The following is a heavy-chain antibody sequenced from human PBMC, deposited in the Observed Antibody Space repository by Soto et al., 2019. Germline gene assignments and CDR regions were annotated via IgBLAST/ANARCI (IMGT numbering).Heavy chain of an antibody. CDR3: AKVSPPLRSSSWYGTYYYYYGMDV. J-gene: IGHJ6*02. CDR2: ISGSGGST. Sequence: HPGGSLRLSCAASGFTFSSYAMSWVRQAPGKGLEWVSAISGSGGSTYYADSVKGRFTISRDNSKNTLYLQMNSLRAEDTAVYYCAKVSPPLRSSSWYGTYYYYYGMDVWGQGTTVTVSS. CDR1: GFTFSSYA. V-gene: IGHV3-23*01. D-gene: IGHD6-13*01.